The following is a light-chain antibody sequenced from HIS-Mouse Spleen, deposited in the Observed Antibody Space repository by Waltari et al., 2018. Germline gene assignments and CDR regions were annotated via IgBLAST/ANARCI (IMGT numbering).Light chain of an antibody. CDR1: ALPKKY. V-gene: IGLV3-10*01. CDR3: YSTDSSGNHRV. CDR2: EDS. Sequence: SYELTQPPSVSVSPGQTARITCSGDALPKKYAYWYQQKSGQAPVQVIYEDSKRPSGIPGRCSGSSSGTMATLTISGAQVEDEADYYCYSTDSSGNHRVFGGGTKLTVL. J-gene: IGLJ2*01.